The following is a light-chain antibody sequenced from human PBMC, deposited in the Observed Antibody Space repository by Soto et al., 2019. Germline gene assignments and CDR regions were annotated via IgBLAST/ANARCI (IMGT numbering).Light chain of an antibody. Sequence: EIVLTQSPATLSLSPGERATLSCRASQSVSSYLAWYQQKPGQAHRLLIYDASNRGTGIPARFRDSGSGTDFTLTLSSLEHEDFAVYSCQQRSNWNLFGQVNKLEIK. J-gene: IGKJ2*01. CDR3: QQRSNWNL. V-gene: IGKV3-11*01. CDR1: QSVSSY. CDR2: DAS.